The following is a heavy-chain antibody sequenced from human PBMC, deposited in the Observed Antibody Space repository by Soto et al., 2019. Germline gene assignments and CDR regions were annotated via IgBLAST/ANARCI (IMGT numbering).Heavy chain of an antibody. J-gene: IGHJ4*02. CDR1: GFSLSTRGVA. V-gene: IGHV2-5*02. CDR3: AHRSRGYAYYFDQ. CDR2: IFWDDDK. D-gene: IGHD5-12*01. Sequence: QITLKESGPTLVRPTQTLTLTCSFSGFSLSTRGVAVGWIRQPPGKALEGLALIFWDDDKWYSPSLRSRLTITEDTSKNQVVLTITNMDPVDTATYYCAHRSRGYAYYFDQWGQGTLVTVSS.